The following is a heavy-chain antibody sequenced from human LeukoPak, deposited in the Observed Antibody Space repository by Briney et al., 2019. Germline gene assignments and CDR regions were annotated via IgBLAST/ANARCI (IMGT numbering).Heavy chain of an antibody. J-gene: IGHJ4*02. D-gene: IGHD4-11*01. CDR1: GGSISSSSYY. V-gene: IGHV4-39*01. CDR3: ARHRSNYGGWVEY. CDR2: IYYSGST. Sequence: SETLSLTCTVSGGSISSSSYYWGWIRQPPGKGLEWIGSIYYSGSTYYNPSLKSRVTISVDTSKNQFSLKLSSVTAADTAVYYCARHRSNYGGWVEYWGQGTLVTVSS.